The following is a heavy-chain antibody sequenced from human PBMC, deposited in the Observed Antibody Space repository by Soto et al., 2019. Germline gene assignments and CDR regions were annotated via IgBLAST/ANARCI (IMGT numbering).Heavy chain of an antibody. CDR3: AKDLIDYRNSYFDY. CDR1: GFSFSNYA. V-gene: IGHV3-23*01. J-gene: IGHJ4*02. CDR2: ISSSGYT. Sequence: GGSLRLSCATSGFSFSNYAMSWVRQAPGKGLEWVAGISSSGYTYYVDSLKGRFTISRDNSKNSLYLQMNSLRAEDTDVYSCAKDLIDYRNSYFDYWGQGILVTVSS. D-gene: IGHD4-4*01.